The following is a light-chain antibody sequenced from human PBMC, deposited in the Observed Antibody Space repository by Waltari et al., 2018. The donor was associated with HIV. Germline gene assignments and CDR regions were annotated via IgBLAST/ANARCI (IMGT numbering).Light chain of an antibody. J-gene: IGLJ3*02. V-gene: IGLV1-40*01. CDR1: SSNIGAGHD. Sequence: QSVLTQPPSVSGAPGQRVTISCTGSSSNIGAGHDVHWYQQLPGTAPKLLIYENSTRPSGVPDRFSGSKSGTSASLAITGLQAEDEADYYCQSYDSSLSGWVFGGGTKLTVL. CDR2: ENS. CDR3: QSYDSSLSGWV.